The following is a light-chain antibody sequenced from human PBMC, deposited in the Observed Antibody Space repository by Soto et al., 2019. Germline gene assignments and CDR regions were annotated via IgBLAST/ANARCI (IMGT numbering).Light chain of an antibody. CDR2: GAS. CDR3: QQYGSSPGIT. V-gene: IGKV3-20*01. Sequence: EMVLMQSPGTLSLSPGERATLSCRASQSVSSSYLAWYQQKPGQAPRLLIYGASSRATGIPDRFSGSGSGTDFTLTISRLEPEDFAVYYCQQYGSSPGITFGQGTRLEIK. CDR1: QSVSSSY. J-gene: IGKJ5*01.